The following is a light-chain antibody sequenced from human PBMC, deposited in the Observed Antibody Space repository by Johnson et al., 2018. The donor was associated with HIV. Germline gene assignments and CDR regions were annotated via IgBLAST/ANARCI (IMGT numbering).Light chain of an antibody. CDR2: NNS. V-gene: IGLV1-51*01. J-gene: IGLJ1*01. CDR1: RSNIGNNY. Sequence: QSVLTQPPSVSAAPGQKVTISCSGSRSNIGNNYVSWYQQLPGTAPKLLISNNSKRPSGIPDRFSGSKSGTSATLGITGLQTGDEADCYCGTWDSSLSSGGANYFFGTGTKVTAL. CDR3: GTWDSSLSSGGANYF.